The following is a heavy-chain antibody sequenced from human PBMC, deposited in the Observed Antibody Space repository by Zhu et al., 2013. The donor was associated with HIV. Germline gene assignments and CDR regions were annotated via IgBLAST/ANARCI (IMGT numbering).Heavy chain of an antibody. CDR2: IIPIFRTA. Sequence: QVQLVQSGAEVKKPGSSVKVSCKASGGTFRNFAISWVRQAPGQGLEWMGGIIPIFRTADYTQKFQGRVTITADDSMSTAYMELSSLRSEDTAVYYCARAQLAASGLYYLGMDVWGQGTTVTVSS. CDR1: GGTFRNFA. V-gene: IGHV1-69*01. CDR3: ARAQLAASGLYYLGMDV. D-gene: IGHD2-8*02. J-gene: IGHJ6*02.